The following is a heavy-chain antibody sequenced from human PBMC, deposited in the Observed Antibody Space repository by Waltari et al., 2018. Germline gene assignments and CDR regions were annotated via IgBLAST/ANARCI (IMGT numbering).Heavy chain of an antibody. Sequence: QVQLVQSGAEVKKPGSSVKVSCKASGGTFSSYAISWVRQAPGQGLEWMGGIIPIFGAANYAHKFQGRVTITTDESTSTAYMELSSLRSEDTAVYYCAREFFGKSYCSGGSCYVNWYFDLWGRGTLVTVSS. D-gene: IGHD2-15*01. J-gene: IGHJ2*01. V-gene: IGHV1-69*05. CDR1: GGTFSSYA. CDR2: IIPIFGAA. CDR3: AREFFGKSYCSGGSCYVNWYFDL.